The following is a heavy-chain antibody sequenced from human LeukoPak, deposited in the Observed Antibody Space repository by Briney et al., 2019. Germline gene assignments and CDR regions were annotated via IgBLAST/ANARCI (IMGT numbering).Heavy chain of an antibody. V-gene: IGHV1-46*01. Sequence: ASVKVSCKASGYTFTRYYVHWVRQAPGQGLEWMGVINLSGGSTSYAQEFQGRVTMTRDTSTSTVYMEVSSLRSEDTAVYYCARELESSGYFDYWGQGTLVTVSS. CDR2: INLSGGST. CDR1: GYTFTRYY. J-gene: IGHJ4*02. D-gene: IGHD3-3*01. CDR3: ARELESSGYFDY.